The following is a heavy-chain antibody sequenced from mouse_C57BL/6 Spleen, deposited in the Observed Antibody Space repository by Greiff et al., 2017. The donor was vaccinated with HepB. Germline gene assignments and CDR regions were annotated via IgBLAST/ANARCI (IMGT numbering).Heavy chain of an antibody. D-gene: IGHD3-3*01. V-gene: IGHV5-6*02. CDR1: GFTFSSYG. Sequence: DVMLVESGGDLVKPGGSLKLSCAASGFTFSSYGMSWVRQTPDKRLEWVATISSGGSYTYYPDSVKGRFTISRDNAKNTLYLQMSSLKSEDTAMYYCARHGDSRDYFDYWGQGTTLTVSS. J-gene: IGHJ2*01. CDR3: ARHGDSRDYFDY. CDR2: ISSGGSYT.